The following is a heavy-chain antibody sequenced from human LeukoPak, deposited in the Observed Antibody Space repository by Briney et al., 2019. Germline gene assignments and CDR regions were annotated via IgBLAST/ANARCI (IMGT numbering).Heavy chain of an antibody. CDR1: GGSFSGYY. Sequence: SETLSLTGAVYGGSFSGYYWSWIRQPPGKGLEWIGEINHSGSTNYNPSLKSRVTISVDTSKNQFSLKLSSVTAADTAVYYCAREYSSSPTFDYWGQGTLVTVSS. J-gene: IGHJ4*02. V-gene: IGHV4-34*01. D-gene: IGHD6-6*01. CDR3: AREYSSSPTFDY. CDR2: INHSGST.